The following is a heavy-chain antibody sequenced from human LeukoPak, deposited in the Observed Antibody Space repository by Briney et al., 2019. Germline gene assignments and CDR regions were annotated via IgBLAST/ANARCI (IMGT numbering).Heavy chain of an antibody. D-gene: IGHD3-3*01. V-gene: IGHV1-2*06. CDR1: GYTFTSYY. CDR3: ARDLTIFGYYYMDV. CDR2: IIPNNGGT. J-gene: IGHJ6*03. Sequence: ASVKVSCKASGYTFTSYYMHWVRQAPGQGLEWMGRIIPNNGGTNYAQKFQGRVTMTRDTSINTAYMELSSLRSDDTAVYYCARDLTIFGYYYMDVWGKGTTVTVSS.